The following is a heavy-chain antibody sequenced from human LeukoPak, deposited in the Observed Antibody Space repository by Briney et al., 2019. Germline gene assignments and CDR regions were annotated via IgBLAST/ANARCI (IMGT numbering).Heavy chain of an antibody. V-gene: IGHV3-64*01. CDR1: GFTFSSYA. Sequence: PGGSLRLSCAASGFTFSSYAMHWVRQAPGKGLEYVSAISSNGGSTYYANSVKDRFTISRDNSKNTLYLQMGSLRPEDMAVYCCARGAYKDYWGQGTLVTVSS. CDR2: ISSNGGST. D-gene: IGHD2-21*01. J-gene: IGHJ4*02. CDR3: ARGAYKDY.